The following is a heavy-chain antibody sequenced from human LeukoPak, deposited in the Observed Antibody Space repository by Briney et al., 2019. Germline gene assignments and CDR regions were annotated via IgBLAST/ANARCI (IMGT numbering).Heavy chain of an antibody. CDR1: GGSISSYY. V-gene: IGHV4-4*07. CDR3: ARSGLGSYYYGSGSYQYYFDY. J-gene: IGHJ4*02. D-gene: IGHD3-10*01. CDR2: IYTSGST. Sequence: SETLSLTCTVSGGSISSYYWSWIRQPAGKGLEWIGRIYTSGSTNYNPSLKSRVTMLVDTSKNQFSLKLSSVTAADTAVYYCARSGLGSYYYGSGSYQYYFDYWGQGTLVTVSS.